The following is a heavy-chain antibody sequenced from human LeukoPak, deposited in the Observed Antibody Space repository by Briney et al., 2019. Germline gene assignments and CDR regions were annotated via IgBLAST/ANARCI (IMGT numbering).Heavy chain of an antibody. V-gene: IGHV1-18*01. CDR1: GYTFTSYG. Sequence: ASVKVSCKASGYTFTSYGISWVRQAPGQGLEWMGWISAYNGNTNYAQKLQGRVTMTTDTSTSTAYMELRSLRSDDTAVYYCARVSRGYDRWSDHAFDIWGQGTMVTVSS. CDR2: ISAYNGNT. J-gene: IGHJ3*02. D-gene: IGHD5-12*01. CDR3: ARVSRGYDRWSDHAFDI.